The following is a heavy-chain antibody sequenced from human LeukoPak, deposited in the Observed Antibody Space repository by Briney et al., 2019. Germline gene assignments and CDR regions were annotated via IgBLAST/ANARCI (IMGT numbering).Heavy chain of an antibody. D-gene: IGHD3-22*01. CDR3: AGGYYFDY. CDR1: GFTVSGNY. V-gene: IGHV3-53*01. CDR2: FYRGDNT. J-gene: IGHJ4*02. Sequence: PGGSLRLSCAASGFTVSGNYMNWVRQAPGKGLEWVSLFYRGDNTYYADSVKGRFTISRDNSKSTLYLQMNSLGAEDTAVYYCAGGYYFDYWGQGTLVTVSS.